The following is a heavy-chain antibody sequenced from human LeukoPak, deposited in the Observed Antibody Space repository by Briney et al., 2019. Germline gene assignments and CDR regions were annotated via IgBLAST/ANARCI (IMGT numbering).Heavy chain of an antibody. Sequence: GGSLRLPCVASGFTFSSNGMHWVRQAPGKGLEWVAFIRNDGSNKYYVDSVKGRFTIYRDNSKNTLYLQMNSLRAEDTAVYYCANTRLAAAGLYYFDYWGQGTLVTVSS. CDR2: IRNDGSNK. V-gene: IGHV3-30*02. J-gene: IGHJ4*02. D-gene: IGHD6-13*01. CDR1: GFTFSSNG. CDR3: ANTRLAAAGLYYFDY.